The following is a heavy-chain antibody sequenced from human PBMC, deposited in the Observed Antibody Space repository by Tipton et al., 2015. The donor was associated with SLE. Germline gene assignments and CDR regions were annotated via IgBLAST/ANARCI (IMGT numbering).Heavy chain of an antibody. D-gene: IGHD3-10*01. J-gene: IGHJ4*02. CDR1: GGSISSYY. CDR3: ARRGFGEPHFDY. Sequence: TLSLTCTVSGGSISSYYWSWVRQPPGKGLEWIGEIYHSGDTNYSPSLKSRVTMSVDMSKNQFSLRLTSVTAADTAMYYCARRGFGEPHFDYWGQGTLVTVSS. CDR2: IYHSGDT. V-gene: IGHV4-4*02.